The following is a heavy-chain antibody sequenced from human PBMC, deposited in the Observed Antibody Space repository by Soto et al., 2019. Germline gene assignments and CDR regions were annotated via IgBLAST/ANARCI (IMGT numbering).Heavy chain of an antibody. CDR3: AKDWTQSSGWYGGHY. D-gene: IGHD6-19*01. CDR1: GFTFSTFA. J-gene: IGHJ4*02. Sequence: PGGSLRLSCAASGFTFSTFAMSWVRQAPGKGLDWVSAISGTGGNTYYADSVKGRFTISRDNSKNTLYLQMNSLRAEDSAVYYCAKDWTQSSGWYGGHYWGQGTLVTVSS. CDR2: ISGTGGNT. V-gene: IGHV3-23*01.